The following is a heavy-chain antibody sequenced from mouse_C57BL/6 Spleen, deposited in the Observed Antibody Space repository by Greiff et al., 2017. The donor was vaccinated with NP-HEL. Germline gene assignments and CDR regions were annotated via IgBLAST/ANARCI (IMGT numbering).Heavy chain of an antibody. V-gene: IGHV1-80*01. CDR3: AREGWGSSFDY. CDR1: GYAFSSYW. J-gene: IGHJ2*01. CDR2: IYPGDGDT. Sequence: VQLQQSGAELVKPGASVKISCKASGYAFSSYWMNWVKQRPGKGLEWIGQIYPGDGDTNYNGKFKGKATLTADKSSSTAYMQRSSLTSEDSAVYFCAREGWGSSFDYWGQGTTLTVSS. D-gene: IGHD3-3*01.